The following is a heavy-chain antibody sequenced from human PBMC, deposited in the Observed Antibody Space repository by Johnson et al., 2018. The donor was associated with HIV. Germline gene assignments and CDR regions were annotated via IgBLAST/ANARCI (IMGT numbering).Heavy chain of an antibody. D-gene: IGHD4-17*01. CDR2: INWNGGST. V-gene: IGHV3-20*04. CDR3: ARDSVDHGDYRGAFDI. J-gene: IGHJ3*02. CDR1: GFTFDDYG. Sequence: VQLVESGGGVVRPGGSLRLSCAASGFTFDDYGMSWVRQAPGKGLEWVSGINWNGGSTGYADSVKGRFTISRDNARNSLYLQMNSLRADDTAVYYCARDSVDHGDYRGAFDIWGQGTMVTVSS.